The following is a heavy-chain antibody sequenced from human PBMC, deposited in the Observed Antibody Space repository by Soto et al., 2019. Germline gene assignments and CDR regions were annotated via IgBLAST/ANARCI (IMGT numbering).Heavy chain of an antibody. J-gene: IGHJ4*02. CDR1: GFTFSDYY. Sequence: GGSLRLSCAASGFTFSDYYMSWIRQAPGKGLEWVSYISSSSSYTNYADSVKGRFTISRDNAKNSLYLQMNSLRAEDTAVYYCARDHAIRRYYYDSSGFADYWGRGTLVTVSS. CDR3: ARDHAIRRYYYDSSGFADY. D-gene: IGHD3-22*01. V-gene: IGHV3-11*05. CDR2: ISSSSSYT.